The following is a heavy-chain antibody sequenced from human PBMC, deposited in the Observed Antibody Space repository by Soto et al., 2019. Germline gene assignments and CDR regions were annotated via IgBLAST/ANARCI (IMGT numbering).Heavy chain of an antibody. V-gene: IGHV1-3*01. CDR3: ARDRDIVANYFAD. Sequence: ASVKVSCKASGYTFTSYAMHWVRQAPGQRLEWMGWINAGNGNTKYSQKFQGRVTITRDTSASTAYMELSSLRSEDTAVYYCARDRDIVANYFADWGQGTLVPVSS. CDR2: INAGNGNT. D-gene: IGHD5-12*01. CDR1: GYTFTSYA. J-gene: IGHJ4*02.